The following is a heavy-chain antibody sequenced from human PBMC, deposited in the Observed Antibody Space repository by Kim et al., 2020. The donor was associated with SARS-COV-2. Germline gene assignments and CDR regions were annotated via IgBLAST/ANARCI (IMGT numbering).Heavy chain of an antibody. CDR1: GFTFGTYA. D-gene: IGHD4-17*01. Sequence: GGSLRLSCAASGFTFGTYAMSWVRQAPGRGLEWVSGLSGSGGSTYYADSVKGRFSIYRDNSKNTLYLQMNSLRGEDTAVYYCAKGLWTVTSAALDIWGQGTMVTVSS. J-gene: IGHJ3*02. CDR3: AKGLWTVTSAALDI. V-gene: IGHV3-23*01. CDR2: LSGSGGST.